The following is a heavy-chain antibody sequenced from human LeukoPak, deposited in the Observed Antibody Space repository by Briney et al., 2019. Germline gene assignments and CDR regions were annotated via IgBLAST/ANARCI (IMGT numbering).Heavy chain of an antibody. Sequence: PSETLSLTCAVYGGSFSGYYWSSIRQPPGKGLEWIGEINHSGSTNYNPSLKSRVTISVDTSKNQFSLKLSSVTAADTTVYYCARDGTDAFDIWGQGTMVTVSS. CDR2: INHSGST. V-gene: IGHV4-34*01. D-gene: IGHD6-13*01. CDR1: GGSFSGYY. J-gene: IGHJ3*02. CDR3: ARDGTDAFDI.